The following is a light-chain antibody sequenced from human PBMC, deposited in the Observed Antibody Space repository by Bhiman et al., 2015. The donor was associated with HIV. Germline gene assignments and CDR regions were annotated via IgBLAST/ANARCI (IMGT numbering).Light chain of an antibody. CDR1: SLRNYY. CDR2: GEN. Sequence: SSELTQDPAVSVALGQTVRITCQGDSLRNYYASWYQQKPGQAPVLVIYGENNRPSGIPERFSGSNSGNTATLTISRVEAGDEADYYCQVWDSSSGHPSYVFGTGTKVTVL. CDR3: QVWDSSSGHPSYV. V-gene: IGLV3-19*01. J-gene: IGLJ1*01.